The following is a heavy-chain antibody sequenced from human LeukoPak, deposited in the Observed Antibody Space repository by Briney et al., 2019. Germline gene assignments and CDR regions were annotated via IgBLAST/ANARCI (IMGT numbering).Heavy chain of an antibody. CDR3: ARWYYTGSGYYYDF. Sequence: SETLSLTCTVSGGSINSGSYHWSWIRQPPGKGLEWIGYIYYSGSTNYNPSLKSRVTISVDTSKNQFSLKLSSVTAADTAFYYCARWYYTGSGYYYDFWGQGTLVTVSS. D-gene: IGHD3-22*01. CDR2: IYYSGST. J-gene: IGHJ4*02. V-gene: IGHV4-61*01. CDR1: GGSINSGSYH.